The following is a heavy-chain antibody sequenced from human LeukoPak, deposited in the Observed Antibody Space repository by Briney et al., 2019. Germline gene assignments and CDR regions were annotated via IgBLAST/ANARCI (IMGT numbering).Heavy chain of an antibody. CDR2: ISYDGSNK. Sequence: GRSLRLSCAASGFTFSSYAMHWVRQAPGKGLEWVAVISYDGSNKYYADSVKGRFTISRDNSKNTLYLQMNSLRAEDTAVYYCARDFLAYCGGDCYSYYFDYWGQGTLVTVSS. CDR3: ARDFLAYCGGDCYSYYFDY. V-gene: IGHV3-30-3*01. CDR1: GFTFSSYA. D-gene: IGHD2-21*01. J-gene: IGHJ4*02.